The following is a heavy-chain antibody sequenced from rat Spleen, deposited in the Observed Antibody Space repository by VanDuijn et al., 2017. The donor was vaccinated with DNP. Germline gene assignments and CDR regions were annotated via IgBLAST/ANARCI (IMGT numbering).Heavy chain of an antibody. CDR1: GFTFSDYG. V-gene: IGHV5S13*01. D-gene: IGHD1-9*01. Sequence: EVQLVESGGGLVQPGRSLKLSCAASGFTFSDYGMAWVRPLPSRGLQWVASITTAGGHAYYRDSVKGRFTISRDNAKNTQYLQMDSQRSEDTATYYCTTDHYGYNYWGQGVMVTVSS. CDR3: TTDHYGYNY. J-gene: IGHJ2*01. CDR2: ITTAGGHA.